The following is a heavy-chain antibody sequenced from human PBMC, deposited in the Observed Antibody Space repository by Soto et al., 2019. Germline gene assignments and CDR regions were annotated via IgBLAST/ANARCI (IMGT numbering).Heavy chain of an antibody. V-gene: IGHV3-23*01. D-gene: IGHD1-26*01. CDR1: GFTFSSYA. Sequence: EVQLLESGGGLVQPGGSLRLSCAASGFTFSSYAMRWVRQAPGKGLEWVSAISGSGGSTYCADSVKGRFTISRDNSKNTLYLQMNSLRAEDTAVYYCARRGSGSYYDYWGQGTLVTVSS. CDR3: ARRGSGSYYDY. J-gene: IGHJ4*02. CDR2: ISGSGGST.